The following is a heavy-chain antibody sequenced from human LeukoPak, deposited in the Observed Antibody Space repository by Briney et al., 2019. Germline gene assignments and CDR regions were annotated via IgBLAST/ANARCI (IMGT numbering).Heavy chain of an antibody. V-gene: IGHV4-61*01. CDR3: ARSRAFNSGAFDP. Sequence: SETLSLTCTVSGASVSSASYWSWIRQPPGKGVEWIAHIYNGVNTNYNPSLKSRVTISVDTSKNQLSLRLNSVTAADTAVYYCARSRAFNSGAFDPWGQGSLVTVSP. D-gene: IGHD1-26*01. CDR1: GASVSSASY. J-gene: IGHJ5*02. CDR2: IYNGVNT.